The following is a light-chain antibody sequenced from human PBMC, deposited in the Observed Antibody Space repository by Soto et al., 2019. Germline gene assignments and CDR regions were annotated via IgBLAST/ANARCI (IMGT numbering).Light chain of an antibody. V-gene: IGLV2-14*01. J-gene: IGLJ1*01. CDR1: SSDVCSYNH. CDR3: ISYTGSSTSYV. Sequence: QSALTQPASVSGSPGQSITISCSGTSSDVCSYNHVAWYQQFPGKTPKLIIYEVTYRPSGVSHRFSASKSGNTASLTISGLQAEDEADYYCISYTGSSTSYVFGTGTKLTVL. CDR2: EVT.